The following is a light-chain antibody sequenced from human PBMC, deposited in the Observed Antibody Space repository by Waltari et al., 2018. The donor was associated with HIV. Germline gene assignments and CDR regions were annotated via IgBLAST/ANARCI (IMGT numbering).Light chain of an antibody. CDR2: AAS. CDR3: QQLYRYPLS. CDR1: QDINTY. Sequence: DIQFTQSPSFLSASVGDRVTITCRASQDINTYLAWYQKIPGGTPKLLIYAASTLHSGVPSRFSGSGSGTEFTLTISTLQSEDFSTYYCQQLYRYPLSFGGGTKV. V-gene: IGKV1-9*01. J-gene: IGKJ4*01.